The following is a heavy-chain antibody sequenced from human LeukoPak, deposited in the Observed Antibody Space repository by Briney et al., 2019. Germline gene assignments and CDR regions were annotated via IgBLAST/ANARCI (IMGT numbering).Heavy chain of an antibody. D-gene: IGHD6-25*01. V-gene: IGHV4-4*07. J-gene: IGHJ5*02. Sequence: PSETPSLTCTVSGGSISSYYWSWIRQPAGKGLEWIGRINTSGNSNYNPSLRSRVTMSVDTSKNQFSLNLASVTAADTAVYYCAIEGGGPRWLDPWGQGTLVTVSS. CDR2: INTSGNS. CDR1: GGSISSYY. CDR3: AIEGGGPRWLDP.